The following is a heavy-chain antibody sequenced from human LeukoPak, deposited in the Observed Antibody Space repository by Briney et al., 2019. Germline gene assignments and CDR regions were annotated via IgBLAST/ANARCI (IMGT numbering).Heavy chain of an antibody. Sequence: PSETLSLTCTVSGGSISSSSYYWGWIRQPPGKGLEWIGSIYYSGSTYYNPSLKSRVTISVDTSKNQFSLKLSSVTAADTAVYYCARGIVVVVAATTGFDYWGQGTLVTVSS. D-gene: IGHD2-15*01. CDR1: GGSISSSSYY. CDR3: ARGIVVVVAATTGFDY. J-gene: IGHJ4*02. V-gene: IGHV4-39*01. CDR2: IYYSGST.